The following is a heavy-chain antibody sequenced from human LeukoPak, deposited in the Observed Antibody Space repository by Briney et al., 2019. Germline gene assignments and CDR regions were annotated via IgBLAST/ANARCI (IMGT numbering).Heavy chain of an antibody. J-gene: IGHJ4*02. Sequence: ASVKVSCKASGYTFTGYYMHWVRQAPGQGLEWMGWINPNSGGTNYAQKFQGRVTMTRDTSISTAYMELSRLRSDDTAVYYCARDVSRHPYYFDYWGQGTLVTVSS. CDR1: GYTFTGYY. CDR2: INPNSGGT. CDR3: ARDVSRHPYYFDY. V-gene: IGHV1-2*02.